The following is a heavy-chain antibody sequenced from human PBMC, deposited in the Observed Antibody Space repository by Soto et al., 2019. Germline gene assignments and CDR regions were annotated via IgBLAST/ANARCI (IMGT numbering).Heavy chain of an antibody. CDR3: ATLPPRIVVVKTELPT. Sequence: PETLALSCTVSGTSIRSTFWWTWVRQPPGKGLEWIGEIYHTGSTKYNPSLKSRVTISVDKANNQFSLELRTVTVADTAVYYCATLPPRIVVVKTELPTWGQGTLVTVS. CDR2: IYHTGST. J-gene: IGHJ4*02. V-gene: IGHV4-4*03. CDR1: GTSIRSTFW. D-gene: IGHD2-15*01.